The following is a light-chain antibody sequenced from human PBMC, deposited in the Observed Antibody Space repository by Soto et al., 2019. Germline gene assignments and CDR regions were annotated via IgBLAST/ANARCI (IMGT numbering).Light chain of an antibody. V-gene: IGLV2-14*01. CDR3: GSYRISNVV. Sequence: QSALTQPASVSGSPGQSITISCTGTSSDVGGYNYVSWYQQHPGKAPKLMIYDVSNRPSGVSNRFSGSKSGNTASLTISGLQAEDAAYYCCGSYRISNVVFGGGTKLTVL. CDR2: DVS. CDR1: SSDVGGYNY. J-gene: IGLJ2*01.